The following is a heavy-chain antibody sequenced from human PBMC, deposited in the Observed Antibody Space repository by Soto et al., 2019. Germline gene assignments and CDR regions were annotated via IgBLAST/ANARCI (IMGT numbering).Heavy chain of an antibody. Sequence: SLRLSCAASGFTFSSYSMNWVRQAPGKGLEWVSSISSSSSYIYYADSVKGRFTISRDNAKNSLYLQMNSLRAEDTAVYYCARGNPLYPNYYDSSGYLDYWGQGTLVTVSS. V-gene: IGHV3-21*01. J-gene: IGHJ4*02. CDR2: ISSSSSYI. CDR3: ARGNPLYPNYYDSSGYLDY. D-gene: IGHD3-22*01. CDR1: GFTFSSYS.